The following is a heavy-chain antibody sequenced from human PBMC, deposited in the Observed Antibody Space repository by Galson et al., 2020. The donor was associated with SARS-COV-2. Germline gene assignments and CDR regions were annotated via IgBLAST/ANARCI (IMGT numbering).Heavy chain of an antibody. CDR2: ISGSGGST. J-gene: IGHJ4*02. CDR1: GFTFSSYA. D-gene: IGHD5-12*01. CDR3: AKDLRAPGGRWLQFGY. Sequence: GESLKISCAASGFTFSSYAMSWVRQAPGKGLEWVSAISGSGGSTYYADSVKGRFTISRDNSKNTLYLQMNSLRAEDTAVYYCAKDLRAPGGRWLQFGYWGQGTLVTVSS. V-gene: IGHV3-23*01.